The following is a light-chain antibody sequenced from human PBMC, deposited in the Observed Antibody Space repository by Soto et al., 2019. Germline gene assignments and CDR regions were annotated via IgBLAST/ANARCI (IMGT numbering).Light chain of an antibody. V-gene: IGKV3-15*01. Sequence: EIVMKQSPATLSVSPGERATLSCRYSQPVRSNLAWYQQKPGQAPRILIYGVSPRETGIPATFSGSGSGTEFTLTISSLQSEDFAVSYCQHYNSWTLTFGGGTKVDIK. CDR3: QHYNSWTLT. CDR2: GVS. J-gene: IGKJ4*01. CDR1: QPVRSN.